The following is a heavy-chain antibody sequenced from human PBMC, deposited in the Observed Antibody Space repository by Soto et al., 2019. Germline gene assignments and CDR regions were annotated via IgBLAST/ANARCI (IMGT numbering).Heavy chain of an antibody. CDR3: ARHELKVTHSYDSSGFSLDY. J-gene: IGHJ4*02. CDR1: GYSFTSYW. D-gene: IGHD3-22*01. V-gene: IGHV5-51*01. CDR2: IYPGDSDT. Sequence: GESLKISCKGSGYSFTSYWIGWVRQMPGKGLEWMGIIYPGDSDTRYSPSFQGQVTISADKSISTAYLQWSSLKASDTAMYYCARHELKVTHSYDSSGFSLDYWGQGPLVTVSS.